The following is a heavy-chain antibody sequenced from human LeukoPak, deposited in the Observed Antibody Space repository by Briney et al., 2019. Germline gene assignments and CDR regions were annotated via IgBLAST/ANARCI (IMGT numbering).Heavy chain of an antibody. CDR2: IKADGRSA. CDR3: AYIEAARSDAFEI. CDR1: AFTFTYYW. Sequence: GSLLLSCAASAFTFTYYWMHWVRQVPGKGLVWVARIKADGRSAGYADTVKGRFTNSRDNAKNTLFLQMNSLRSEDTAVYYWAYIEAARSDAFEIWGQGTMVTVSS. D-gene: IGHD6-13*01. V-gene: IGHV3-74*01. J-gene: IGHJ3*02.